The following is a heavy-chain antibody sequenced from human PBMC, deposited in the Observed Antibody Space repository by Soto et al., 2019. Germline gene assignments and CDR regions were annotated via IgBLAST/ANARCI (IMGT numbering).Heavy chain of an antibody. CDR3: ARGHGYDYGGSGGLNDF. D-gene: IGHD5-12*01. V-gene: IGHV3-23*01. CDR2: ISGGSESI. J-gene: IGHJ4*02. CDR1: GFTFSSSG. Sequence: EVQLLESGGGLVPPGGSLRLSCTASGFTFSSSGMSWVRQAPGKGLEWVSGISGGSESIYYADSVKGRFAISRDNSKNTRYLEMNNLRGEDTAVYHCARGHGYDYGGSGGLNDFWGQGALVTVSS.